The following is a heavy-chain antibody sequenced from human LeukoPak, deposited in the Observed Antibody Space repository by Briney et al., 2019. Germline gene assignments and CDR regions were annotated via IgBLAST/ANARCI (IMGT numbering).Heavy chain of an antibody. D-gene: IGHD6-6*01. V-gene: IGHV5-51*01. CDR3: ARAGGYSSSSVFDP. CDR2: IDPGDSDT. CDR1: GYSFTSYC. J-gene: IGHJ5*02. Sequence: GESRQISCKGSGYSFTSYCIGWGRHMPGKGLEWMGIIDPGDSDTRYSPSFQGQVTIFADKSLSTAYLQWSSLKASDTALYYCARAGGYSSSSVFDPWGQGTLVTVSS.